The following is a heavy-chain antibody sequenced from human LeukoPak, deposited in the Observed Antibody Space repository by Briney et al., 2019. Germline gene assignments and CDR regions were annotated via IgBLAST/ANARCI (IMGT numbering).Heavy chain of an antibody. D-gene: IGHD6-19*01. J-gene: IGHJ4*02. CDR2: INPNSGGT. CDR3: ATNRIGSSFDY. V-gene: IGHV1-2*02. CDR1: GYTFTGYY. Sequence: ASVKVSCKTSGYTFTGYYIHWVRQAPGQGLEWMGWINPNSGGTNYAQKFQGRVTLTRDTSISTGYMELSGLTSDDTAVYYCATNRIGSSFDYWGQGTLVSVSS.